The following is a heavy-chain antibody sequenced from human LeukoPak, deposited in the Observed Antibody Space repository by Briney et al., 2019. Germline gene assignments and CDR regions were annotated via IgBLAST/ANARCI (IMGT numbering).Heavy chain of an antibody. V-gene: IGHV3-7*03. Sequence: GGSLRLSCAASGITFSRFWMSWVRQAPGKGLQWVANVNQDGSEKHYVDSVKGRFTISRDNAENSLYLQMNSLRAEDTAVYYCAKSAYYDASGYYREYYFDYWGQGTLVTVSS. CDR2: VNQDGSEK. D-gene: IGHD3-22*01. CDR3: AKSAYYDASGYYREYYFDY. CDR1: GITFSRFW. J-gene: IGHJ4*02.